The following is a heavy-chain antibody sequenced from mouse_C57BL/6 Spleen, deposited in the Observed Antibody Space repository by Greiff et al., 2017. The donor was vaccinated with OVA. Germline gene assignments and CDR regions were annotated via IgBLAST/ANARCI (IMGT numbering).Heavy chain of an antibody. V-gene: IGHV1-4*01. CDR2: INPSSGYT. D-gene: IGHD2-10*02. CDR3: ARSEYGKNAMDY. CDR1: GYTFTSYT. Sequence: QVHVKQSGAELARPGASVKMSCKASGYTFTSYTMHWVKQRPGQGLEWIGYINPSSGYTKYNQKFKDKATLTADKSSSTAYMQLSSLTSEDSAVYYCARSEYGKNAMDYWGQGTSVTVSS. J-gene: IGHJ4*01.